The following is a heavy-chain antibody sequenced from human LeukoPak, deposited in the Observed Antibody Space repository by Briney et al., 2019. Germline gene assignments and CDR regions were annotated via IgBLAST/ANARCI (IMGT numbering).Heavy chain of an antibody. CDR3: ARERTAVAGTQHAFDI. D-gene: IGHD6-19*01. Sequence: SETLSLTCTVSGGSISSVDYYWSWIRQPPGKGREWIGYIYYSGSTYYNPSLKSRVTISVDTSKNQFSLKLSSVTAADTAVYYCARERTAVAGTQHAFDIWGQGTMVTVSS. V-gene: IGHV4-30-4*08. CDR2: IYYSGST. CDR1: GGSISSVDYY. J-gene: IGHJ3*02.